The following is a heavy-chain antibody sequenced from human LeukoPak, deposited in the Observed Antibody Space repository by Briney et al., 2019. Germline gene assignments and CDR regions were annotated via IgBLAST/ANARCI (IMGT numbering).Heavy chain of an antibody. CDR1: GGSFSGYY. V-gene: IGHV4-34*01. D-gene: IGHD3-10*01. Sequence: SETLSLTCAVYGGSFSGYYWSWIRQPPGKGLEWIGEINHSGSTNYNPSLKSRVTISVDTSKNQFSLKLSSVTAADTAVYYCARVDRLWFGESNYYYYYMDVWGKGTTVTVSS. CDR3: ARVDRLWFGESNYYYYYMDV. J-gene: IGHJ6*03. CDR2: INHSGST.